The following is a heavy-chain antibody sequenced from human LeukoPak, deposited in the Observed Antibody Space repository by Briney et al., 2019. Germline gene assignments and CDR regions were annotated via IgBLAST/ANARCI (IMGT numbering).Heavy chain of an antibody. Sequence: PGGSLRLSCPASGFTFSNYWMHWVRQAPGKGLVWVSRINSDGNSRNYADSVKGRFTISRDNAKNTLYLQMNSLRAEDTAVYYCASASSHRIAAGGDYWGQGTLVTVSS. D-gene: IGHD6-13*01. J-gene: IGHJ4*02. CDR3: ASASSHRIAAGGDY. V-gene: IGHV3-74*01. CDR2: INSDGNSR. CDR1: GFTFSNYW.